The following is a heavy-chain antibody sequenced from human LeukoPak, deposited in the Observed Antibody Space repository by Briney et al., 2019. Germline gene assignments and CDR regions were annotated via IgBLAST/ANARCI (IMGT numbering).Heavy chain of an antibody. CDR3: AGLVVVVAAQYGNWFDP. Sequence: ASETLSLTCTVSGGSISSYYWSWIRQPPGKGLEWIGYIYYRGSTNYNPSLKSRVTISVDTSKNQFSLKLSSVTAADTAVYYCAGLVVVVAAQYGNWFDPWGQGTLVTVSS. J-gene: IGHJ5*02. CDR2: IYYRGST. V-gene: IGHV4-59*01. D-gene: IGHD2-15*01. CDR1: GGSISSYY.